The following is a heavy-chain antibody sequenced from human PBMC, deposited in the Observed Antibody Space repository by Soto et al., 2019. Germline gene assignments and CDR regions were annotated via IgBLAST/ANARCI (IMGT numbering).Heavy chain of an antibody. Sequence: GGSLRLSCAASGFTFRSFTMNWVRQAPGKGLEWVSTISSNSAYIYYTDALRGRFTISRDNAKNSLHLQMNSLRAEDTAVYYCTKTQRPYYDAGGFDYWGQGTLVPVSS. CDR1: GFTFRSFT. D-gene: IGHD3-22*01. J-gene: IGHJ4*02. CDR2: ISSNSAYI. V-gene: IGHV3-21*01. CDR3: TKTQRPYYDAGGFDY.